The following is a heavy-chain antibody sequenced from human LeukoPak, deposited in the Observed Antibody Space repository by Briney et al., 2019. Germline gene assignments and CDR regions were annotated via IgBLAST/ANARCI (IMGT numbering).Heavy chain of an antibody. V-gene: IGHV3-64D*06. J-gene: IGHJ4*02. Sequence: PGGSLRLSCSASGFTFSSYAMHWVRQAPGKGLEYVSAISSNGGSTYYADSVKGRFTISRDNSKNTLYLQMSSLRAEDRAVYYCVKARITMIVGVLGYWGQGTLVTVSS. D-gene: IGHD3-22*01. CDR2: ISSNGGST. CDR3: VKARITMIVGVLGY. CDR1: GFTFSSYA.